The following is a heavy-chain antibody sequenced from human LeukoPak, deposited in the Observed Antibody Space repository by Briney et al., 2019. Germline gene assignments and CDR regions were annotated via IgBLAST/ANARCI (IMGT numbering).Heavy chain of an antibody. Sequence: GGSLRLSCAASGFSFDDSAMHWVRQAPGKGLEWVSGISYNSGSKDYADSVKGRFTISRDNSKNTLYLQMNSLRAEDTAMYYCATNGGVTMIVVVHTDGQFLQHWGQGTLVTVSS. D-gene: IGHD3-22*01. CDR2: ISYNSGSK. J-gene: IGHJ1*01. V-gene: IGHV3-9*01. CDR1: GFSFDDSA. CDR3: ATNGGVTMIVVVHTDGQFLQH.